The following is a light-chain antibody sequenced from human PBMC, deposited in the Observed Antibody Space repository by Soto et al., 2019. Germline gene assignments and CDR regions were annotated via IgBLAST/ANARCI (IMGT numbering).Light chain of an antibody. J-gene: IGKJ1*01. CDR3: QQYGSSPWT. CDR1: QTIRSNY. V-gene: IGKV3-20*01. Sequence: ETVLTQSPGTLSLSPGERATLSCRASQTIRSNYLAWYRQTPGQAPSLLIYGASNRATGIADRFSGSGYGTDFAIIISRLEPEDVGLYYCQQYGSSPWTFGQGTNVQIK. CDR2: GAS.